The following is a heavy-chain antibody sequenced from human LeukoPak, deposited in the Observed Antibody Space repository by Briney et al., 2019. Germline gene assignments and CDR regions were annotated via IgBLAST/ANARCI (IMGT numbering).Heavy chain of an antibody. J-gene: IGHJ4*02. D-gene: IGHD2-15*01. Sequence: GGSLRLSCAASGFTFSSYAMSWVRQAPGKGLEWVSAISGSGGSTYYADSVKGRFTISRDNSKNTLYLQMNSRRAEDTAVYYCAKAGSGPLRYAVFVGFDYWGQGTLVTVSS. CDR2: ISGSGGST. CDR3: AKAGSGPLRYAVFVGFDY. V-gene: IGHV3-23*01. CDR1: GFTFSSYA.